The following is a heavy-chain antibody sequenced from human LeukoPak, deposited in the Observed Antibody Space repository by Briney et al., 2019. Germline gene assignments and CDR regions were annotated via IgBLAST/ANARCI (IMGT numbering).Heavy chain of an antibody. CDR1: GFTFSSYA. D-gene: IGHD2-15*01. Sequence: PGGSLRLSCAASGFTFSSYAMSWVRQAPGKGLEWVSAISGSGGSTYYADSVKGRFTISRDNSKNTLYLQMNSLRAEDTAVHYCASDIVVVVAATVYMDVWGKGTTVTVSS. V-gene: IGHV3-23*01. CDR3: ASDIVVVVAATVYMDV. J-gene: IGHJ6*03. CDR2: ISGSGGST.